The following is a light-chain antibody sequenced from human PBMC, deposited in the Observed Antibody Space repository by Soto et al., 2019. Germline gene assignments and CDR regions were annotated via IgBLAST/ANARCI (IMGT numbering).Light chain of an antibody. CDR3: SSYTSSGTYV. V-gene: IGLV2-14*03. Sequence: QSALTQPASVSGSPGQSITISCTGTNSDVGAYNYVSWYQQHPDKAPKVMIYNVSNRPSGVSNRFSGSKSGNMASLTVSGLQAEDEADYYCSSYTSSGTYVFGTGTKLTVL. CDR2: NVS. CDR1: NSDVGAYNY. J-gene: IGLJ1*01.